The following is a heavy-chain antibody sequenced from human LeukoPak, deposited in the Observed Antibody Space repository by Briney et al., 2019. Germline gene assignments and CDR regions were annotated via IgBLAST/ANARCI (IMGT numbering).Heavy chain of an antibody. D-gene: IGHD3-9*01. CDR2: IIPIFGTA. Sequence: GASVKVSCKASGGTFSSYATSCVRQAPGQGLEWMGGIIPIFGTANYAQKFQGRVTITADESTSTAYMELSSLRSEDTAVYYCARDRTERLRYFDWSKRGYFDYWGQGTLVTVSS. CDR1: GGTFSSYA. J-gene: IGHJ4*02. V-gene: IGHV1-69*13. CDR3: ARDRTERLRYFDWSKRGYFDY.